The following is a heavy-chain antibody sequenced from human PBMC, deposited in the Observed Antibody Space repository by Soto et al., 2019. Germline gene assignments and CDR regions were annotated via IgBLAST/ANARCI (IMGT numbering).Heavy chain of an antibody. V-gene: IGHV3-23*01. Sequence: PGGSLRLSCAASGFDFDRHAINWVRQAPGEGLEWVSSISGGGVNTYYADSVKGRFNITRDTIKNTVFLQMNTLRVEDTAVYYCVKDQTGDLVWYFNLWGRGTLVTVSS. CDR3: VKDQTGDLVWYFNL. CDR2: ISGGGVNT. CDR1: GFDFDRHA. J-gene: IGHJ2*01. D-gene: IGHD7-27*01.